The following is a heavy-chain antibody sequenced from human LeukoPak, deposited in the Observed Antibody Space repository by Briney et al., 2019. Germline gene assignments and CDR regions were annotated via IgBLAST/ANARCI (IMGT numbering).Heavy chain of an antibody. J-gene: IGHJ4*02. CDR2: INSDGSST. D-gene: IGHD4-17*01. CDR1: GFTFSSYW. V-gene: IGHV3-74*01. CDR3: ARHFGDYRRHPFDY. Sequence: PGGSLRLSCAASGFTFSSYWMHWVRQAPGKGLVWVSRINSDGSSTSYADSVKGRFTISRDNAKRALFLQMNSLRVDDTAVYYCARHFGDYRRHPFDYWGLGTLVTVSS.